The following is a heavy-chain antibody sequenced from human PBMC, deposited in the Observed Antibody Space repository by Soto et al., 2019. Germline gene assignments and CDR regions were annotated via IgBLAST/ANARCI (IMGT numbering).Heavy chain of an antibody. CDR2: INHSGST. CDR1: GGSFSGYY. CDR3: ARVLGPWLRRADY. D-gene: IGHD5-12*01. J-gene: IGHJ4*02. V-gene: IGHV4-34*01. Sequence: QGQLQQWGAGLLKPSETLSLTCAVYGGSFSGYYWSWIRQPPGKGLEWIGEINHSGSTNYNPSLKSRVTISVDTSKNQFSLKLSSVTAADTAVYYCARVLGPWLRRADYRGQGTLVTVSS.